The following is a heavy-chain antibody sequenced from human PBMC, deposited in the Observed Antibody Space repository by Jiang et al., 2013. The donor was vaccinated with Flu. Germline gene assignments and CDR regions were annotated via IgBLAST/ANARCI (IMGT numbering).Heavy chain of an antibody. D-gene: IGHD4-23*01. V-gene: IGHV1-24*01. CDR2: FDPEDGET. CDR3: ARDLHDYGGNSADY. J-gene: IGHJ4*02. CDR1: GYTLTELS. Sequence: CGAEVKKPGASVKVSCKVSGYTLTELSMHWVRQAPGKGLEWMGGFDPEDGETIYAQKFQGRVTMTRDTSTSTVYMELSSLRSEDTAVYYCARDLHDYGGNSADYWGQGTLVTVSS.